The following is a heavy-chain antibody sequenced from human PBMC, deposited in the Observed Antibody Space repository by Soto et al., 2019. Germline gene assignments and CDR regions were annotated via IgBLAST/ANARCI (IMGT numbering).Heavy chain of an antibody. J-gene: IGHJ3*02. Sequence: GASVKVSCKASGYTFTSYGISWVRQAPGQGLEWMGWISAYNGNTNYAQKLQGRVTMTTDTSTSTAYMELRSLRSDDTAVYYCARDATNPNIVVVVAATGDDAFDIWGQGTMVTVSS. CDR3: ARDATNPNIVVVVAATGDDAFDI. D-gene: IGHD2-15*01. CDR2: ISAYNGNT. CDR1: GYTFTSYG. V-gene: IGHV1-18*01.